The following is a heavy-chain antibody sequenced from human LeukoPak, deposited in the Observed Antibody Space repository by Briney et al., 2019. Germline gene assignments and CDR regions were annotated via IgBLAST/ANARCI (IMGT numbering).Heavy chain of an antibody. Sequence: SWVRQAXXKGLEWVSAISGSGGSTYYADSVKGRFTISRDNSKNTLYLQMNSLRAEDTAVYYCAKAAKIPSYGDYPPDYWGQGTLVTVSS. V-gene: IGHV3-23*01. CDR3: AKAAKIPSYGDYPPDY. CDR2: ISGSGGST. J-gene: IGHJ4*02. D-gene: IGHD4-17*01.